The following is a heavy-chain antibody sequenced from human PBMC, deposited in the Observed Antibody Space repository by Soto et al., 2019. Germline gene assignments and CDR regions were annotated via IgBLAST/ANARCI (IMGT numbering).Heavy chain of an antibody. Sequence: AALKVSSKASGGTFSSYAISWVRPASGQGLERMGGIIPIFGTANYAQKFQGRVTITADESTSTAYMELSSLRSEDTAVYYCARDRRYYYYISGYYHYYDYDMDVWHQGITVTV. CDR3: ARDRRYYYYISGYYHYYDYDMDV. V-gene: IGHV1-69*13. J-gene: IGHJ6*02. D-gene: IGHD3-22*01. CDR1: GGTFSSYA. CDR2: IIPIFGTA.